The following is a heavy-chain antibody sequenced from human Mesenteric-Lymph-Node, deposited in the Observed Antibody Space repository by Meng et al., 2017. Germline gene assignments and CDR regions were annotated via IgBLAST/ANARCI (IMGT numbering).Heavy chain of an antibody. D-gene: IGHD5-18*01. Sequence: ASVKVSCKASGYTFSYYAMHWVRQAPGQRPEWMGWINVDSGDTKYSRNLQGRVTFTRDTSTNTAYMELSSLRSEDTAVYYCARGSGYSYGAENDAFDIWGQGTMVTVSS. CDR2: INVDSGDT. V-gene: IGHV1-3*01. CDR1: GYTFSYYA. CDR3: ARGSGYSYGAENDAFDI. J-gene: IGHJ3*02.